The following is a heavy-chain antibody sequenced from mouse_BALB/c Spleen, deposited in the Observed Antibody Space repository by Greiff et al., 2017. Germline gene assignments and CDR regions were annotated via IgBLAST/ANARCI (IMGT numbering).Heavy chain of an antibody. Sequence: QVQLQQSGPELVKPGASVKISCKASGYAFSSSWMNWVKQRPGQGLEWIGRIYPGDGDTNYNGKFKGKATLTADKSSSTAYMQLSSLTSVDSAVYFCASRGFTTVGGFAYWGQGTLVTVSA. J-gene: IGHJ3*01. V-gene: IGHV1-82*01. CDR3: ASRGFTTVGGFAY. CDR2: IYPGDGDT. CDR1: GYAFSSSW. D-gene: IGHD1-1*01.